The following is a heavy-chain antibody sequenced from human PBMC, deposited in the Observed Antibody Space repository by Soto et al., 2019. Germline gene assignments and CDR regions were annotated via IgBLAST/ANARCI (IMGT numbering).Heavy chain of an antibody. V-gene: IGHV1-8*01. CDR3: ARVTAARLGTDTGGWYYYYYYMDV. CDR1: GYTFTSYD. Sequence: ASVKVSCKASGYTFTSYDINWVRQATGQGLEWMGWMNPNSGNTGYAQKFQGRVTMTRNTSISTAYMELSSLRSEDTAVYYCARVTAARLGTDTGGWYYYYYYMDVWGKGTTVTVSS. D-gene: IGHD6-6*01. J-gene: IGHJ6*03. CDR2: MNPNSGNT.